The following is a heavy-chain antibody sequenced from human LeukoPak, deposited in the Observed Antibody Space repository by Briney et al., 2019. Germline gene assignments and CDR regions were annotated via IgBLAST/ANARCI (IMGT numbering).Heavy chain of an antibody. D-gene: IGHD3-22*01. CDR1: GFSLSTSGMC. Sequence: SGPTLVKPTQTLTLTCTFPGFSLSTSGMCVSWIRQPPGKALEWLARIDWDDDKYYSTSLKTRLTISKDTSKNQVVLTMTNMDPVDTATYYCARSLTYYYDSSGYYDDAFDIWGQGTMVTVSS. CDR2: IDWDDDK. J-gene: IGHJ3*02. CDR3: ARSLTYYYDSSGYYDDAFDI. V-gene: IGHV2-70*11.